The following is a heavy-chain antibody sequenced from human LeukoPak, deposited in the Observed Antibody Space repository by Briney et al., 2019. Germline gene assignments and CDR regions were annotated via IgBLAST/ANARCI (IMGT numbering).Heavy chain of an antibody. J-gene: IGHJ5*02. CDR1: GYTFTGHY. CDR2: INHNCGGT. CDR3: ARAATYYNWFDP. Sequence: DSVTLSCMASGYTFTGHYMHWVRQAHRQGIEWVERINHNCGGTNYAQKFQGRGTMTRYTSISTAYMELSRQRSDDTAVYYRARAATYYNWFDPWGQGTLVTVSS. V-gene: IGHV1-2*06. D-gene: IGHD5-12*01.